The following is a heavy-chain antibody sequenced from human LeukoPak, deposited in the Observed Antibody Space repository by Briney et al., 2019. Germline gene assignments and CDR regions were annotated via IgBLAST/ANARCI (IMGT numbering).Heavy chain of an antibody. J-gene: IGHJ4*02. Sequence: SGGSLRLSCAASGFSVSSNYMSWVHQAPGKGLEWVSVISSGGYTYYADSVKGRFTISGDNSKNTLYLQMNSVRAEDTAVYYCARVGTYYYDSSGYYYWGQGTLVTVSS. CDR3: ARVGTYYYDSSGYYY. CDR1: GFSVSSNY. CDR2: ISSGGYT. D-gene: IGHD3-22*01. V-gene: IGHV3-53*01.